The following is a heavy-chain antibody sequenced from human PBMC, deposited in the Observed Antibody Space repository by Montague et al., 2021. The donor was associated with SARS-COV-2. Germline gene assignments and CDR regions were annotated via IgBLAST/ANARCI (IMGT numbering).Heavy chain of an antibody. Sequence: SETLSLTCTVSGGSISSYYWSWIRQLPGKGLEWIGYIYYSGSTNXNPSLKSRVTISVGTSKNQFSLKLSSVTAADTAVYYCARDSRTDFDWLFPDSGSYYYYMDVWGKGTTVTVSS. CDR3: ARDSRTDFDWLFPDSGSYYYYMDV. D-gene: IGHD3-9*01. V-gene: IGHV4-59*01. CDR1: GGSISSYY. CDR2: IYYSGST. J-gene: IGHJ6*03.